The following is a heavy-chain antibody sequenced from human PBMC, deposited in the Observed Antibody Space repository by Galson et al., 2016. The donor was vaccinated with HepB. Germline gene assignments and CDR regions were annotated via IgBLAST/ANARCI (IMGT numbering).Heavy chain of an antibody. CDR1: GGTFSSYA. D-gene: IGHD6-6*01. J-gene: IGHJ4*02. CDR2: IIPIVGIV. Sequence: SVKVSCKASGGTFSSYAFSWVRQAPGQGLEWMGEIIPIVGIVNYAQKFQGRVTITADRSASTAYMELSSLKSDDTAVYYCARDRGGRSSSPYWGQGTLVTVSS. V-gene: IGHV1-69*10. CDR3: ARDRGGRSSSPY.